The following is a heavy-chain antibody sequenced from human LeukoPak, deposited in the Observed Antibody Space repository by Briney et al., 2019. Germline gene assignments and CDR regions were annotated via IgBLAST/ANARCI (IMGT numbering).Heavy chain of an antibody. CDR1: GGSFSGYY. CDR2: INHSGRT. V-gene: IGHV4-34*01. D-gene: IGHD3-10*01. J-gene: IGHJ4*02. Sequence: SETLSLTCAVYGGSFSGYYWSWIRQPPGKGLEWIGEINHSGRTNYNPSLKSRVTISVDTSKNQFSLKLSSVTAADTAVYYCARQNYGTAPLRYWGQGTLVTVSS. CDR3: ARQNYGTAPLRY.